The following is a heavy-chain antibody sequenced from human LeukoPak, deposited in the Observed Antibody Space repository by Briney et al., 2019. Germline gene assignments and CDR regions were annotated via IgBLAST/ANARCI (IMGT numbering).Heavy chain of an antibody. CDR1: GFTFSSYN. CDR3: ARGGGSYYFRRNWFDP. V-gene: IGHV4-34*01. J-gene: IGHJ5*02. Sequence: GSLRLSCAASGFTFSSYNMNWVRQAPGKGLEWIGEINHSGSTNYNPSLRSRVTISVDASKTQFSLKLSSVTAADTAVYYCARGGGSYYFRRNWFDPWGQGTLVTVSS. D-gene: IGHD1-26*01. CDR2: INHSGST.